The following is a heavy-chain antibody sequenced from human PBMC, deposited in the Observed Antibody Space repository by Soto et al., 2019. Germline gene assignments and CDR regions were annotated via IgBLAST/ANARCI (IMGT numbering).Heavy chain of an antibody. V-gene: IGHV3-23*01. J-gene: IGHJ4*02. CDR2: ISGSGGST. D-gene: IGHD3-3*01. CDR1: GFAFSSYA. Sequence: GSLRLSCAASGFAFSSYAMSWVRQAPGKGLEWVSAISGSGGSTYYADSVKGRFTISRDNSKNTLYLQMNSLRAEDTAVYYCAKARVLRFLEWLLPDYWGQGTLVTVSS. CDR3: AKARVLRFLEWLLPDY.